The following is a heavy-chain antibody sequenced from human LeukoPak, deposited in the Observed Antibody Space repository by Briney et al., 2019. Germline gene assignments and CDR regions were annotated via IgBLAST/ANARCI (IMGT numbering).Heavy chain of an antibody. D-gene: IGHD3-3*01. CDR1: GFTFSSYA. V-gene: IGHV3-30-3*01. CDR3: ARDLETRYYDFWSGHDY. J-gene: IGHJ4*02. Sequence: GGSLRLSCAASGFTFSSYATSWVRQAPGKGLEWVAVISYDGSNKYYADSVKGRFTISRDNSKNTLYLQMNSLRAEDTAVYYCARDLETRYYDFWSGHDYWGQGTLVTVSS. CDR2: ISYDGSNK.